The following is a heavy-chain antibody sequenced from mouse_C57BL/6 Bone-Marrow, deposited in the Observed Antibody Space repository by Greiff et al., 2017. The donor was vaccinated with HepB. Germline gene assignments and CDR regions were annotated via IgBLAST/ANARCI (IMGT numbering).Heavy chain of an antibody. CDR3: ARCRGSSPYWYFDV. D-gene: IGHD1-1*01. J-gene: IGHJ1*03. Sequence: QQSCKASGYTFTSYWMHWVKQRPGRGLEWIGRIDPNSGGTKYNEKFKSKATLTVDKPSSTAYMQLSSLTSEDSAVYYCARCRGSSPYWYFDVWGTGTTVTVSS. V-gene: IGHV1-72*01. CDR2: IDPNSGGT. CDR1: GYTFTSYW.